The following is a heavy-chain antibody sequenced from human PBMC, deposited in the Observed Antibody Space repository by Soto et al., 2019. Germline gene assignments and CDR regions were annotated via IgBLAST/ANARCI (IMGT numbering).Heavy chain of an antibody. CDR1: RDSISSYY. D-gene: IGHD3-10*01. CDR3: ARGSSWQLPFDY. CDR2: ISYSGST. V-gene: IGHV4-59*01. Sequence: QVQLQESGPGLVKPSETLSLTCTVSRDSISSYYWSWIRQPPGKRLEWIGYISYSGSTDYNPSLKSRVTISGDTSKNQFSLKVSSVTAADTAVYYSARGSSWQLPFDYWGQGTLVTVSS. J-gene: IGHJ4*02.